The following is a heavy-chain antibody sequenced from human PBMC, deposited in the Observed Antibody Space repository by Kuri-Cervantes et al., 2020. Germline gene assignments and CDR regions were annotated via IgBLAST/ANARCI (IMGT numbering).Heavy chain of an antibody. J-gene: IGHJ3*02. CDR1: GFTFNSYA. CDR2: TSYNGGVK. CDR3: AKESDAFDI. V-gene: IGHV3-30*18. Sequence: GGSLRLSCAASGFTFNSYAMHWVRQAPGKGLEWVAGTSYNGGVKYYAGSMEGRFIISKDTANNTLYLQMNSLRVDDTATYYCAKESDAFDIWGQGTMVTVSS.